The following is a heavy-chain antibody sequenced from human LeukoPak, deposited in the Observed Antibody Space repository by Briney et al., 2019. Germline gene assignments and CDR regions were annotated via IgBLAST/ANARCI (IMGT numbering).Heavy chain of an antibody. D-gene: IGHD5-12*01. J-gene: IGHJ6*03. Sequence: GESLKISCKGSGYSFTSYWIGWVRQTPEKGLEWMGISYPGDSDTRYSPSFQGQVTISADKSISTAYLQWSSLKASDTAMYYCARSIPVASYCYMDVWGKGTTVTVSS. CDR1: GYSFTSYW. CDR2: SYPGDSDT. CDR3: ARSIPVASYCYMDV. V-gene: IGHV5-51*01.